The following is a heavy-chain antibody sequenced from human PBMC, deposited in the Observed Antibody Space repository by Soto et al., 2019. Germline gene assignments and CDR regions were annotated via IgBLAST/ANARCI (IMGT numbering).Heavy chain of an antibody. V-gene: IGHV3-48*01. D-gene: IGHD3-3*01. Sequence: PGGSLRLSCAASGFTFSSYSMNWFRQAPGKGLEWVSYISSSSSTIYYADSVKGRFTISRDNAKNSLYLQMNSLRAEGTAVYYCARVGCLEWLLHMEVWGKGTTVNV. CDR1: GFTFSSYS. J-gene: IGHJ6*03. CDR3: ARVGCLEWLLHMEV. CDR2: ISSSSSTI.